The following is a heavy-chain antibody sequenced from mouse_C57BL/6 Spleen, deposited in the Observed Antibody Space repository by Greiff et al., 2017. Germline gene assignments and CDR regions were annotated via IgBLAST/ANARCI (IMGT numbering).Heavy chain of an antibody. CDR2: INPGSGGT. CDR3: ARYYGYVGGYAMDY. J-gene: IGHJ4*01. Sequence: VQLQQSGPELVKPGASVKISCKASGYSFTGYYMNWVKQSPEKSLEWIGEINPGSGGTTYNQKFKAKATLTGAKSSSTAYMQLNSLTSEDSAVYYCARYYGYVGGYAMDYWGQGTSVTVSS. CDR1: GYSFTGYY. V-gene: IGHV1-42*01. D-gene: IGHD2-2*01.